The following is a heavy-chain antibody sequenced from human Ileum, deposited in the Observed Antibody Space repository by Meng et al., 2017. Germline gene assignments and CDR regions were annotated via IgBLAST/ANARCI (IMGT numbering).Heavy chain of an antibody. Sequence: EVQLGESGVCLVKPGGSLRLSCAASGLAFSSYWIHWIRQPPGKGLVWLSLISPDGSATNYADSVKGRFTIFRDNAKNTVYLQMDSLGVEDTALYYCASFQYTMEAYWGLGTLVTVSS. CDR1: GLAFSSYW. V-gene: IGHV3-74*02. CDR2: ISPDGSAT. D-gene: IGHD3-3*01. J-gene: IGHJ4*02. CDR3: ASFQYTMEAY.